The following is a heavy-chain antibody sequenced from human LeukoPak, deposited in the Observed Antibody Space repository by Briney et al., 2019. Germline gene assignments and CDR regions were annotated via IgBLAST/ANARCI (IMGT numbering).Heavy chain of an antibody. CDR2: ISSCNRTI. CDR1: RFTFTAYS. J-gene: IGHJ4*02. V-gene: IGHV3-48*04. Sequence: GGSLRLSCAASRFTFTAYSMNWVRQAPGKGLEWVSYISSCNRTIYYADSVKGRFTISRDNAKNSLYLQMNSLRAEDTAVYYCATALDYSDSRDYWGQGTLVTVSS. CDR3: ATALDYSDSRDY. D-gene: IGHD4-11*01.